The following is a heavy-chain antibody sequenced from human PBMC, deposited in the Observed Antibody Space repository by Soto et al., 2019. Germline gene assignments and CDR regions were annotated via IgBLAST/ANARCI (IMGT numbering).Heavy chain of an antibody. CDR2: IYHSGST. V-gene: IGHV4-4*02. CDR1: GGSISSSNW. Sequence: SETLSLTCAVSGGSISSSNWWSWVRQPPGKGLEWIGEIYHSGSTNYNPSLKSRVTISVDKSKNQFSLKLSSVTAADTAVYYCARVFYDSSGTRRGYNWFDPWGQGTLVTVSS. D-gene: IGHD3-22*01. CDR3: ARVFYDSSGTRRGYNWFDP. J-gene: IGHJ5*02.